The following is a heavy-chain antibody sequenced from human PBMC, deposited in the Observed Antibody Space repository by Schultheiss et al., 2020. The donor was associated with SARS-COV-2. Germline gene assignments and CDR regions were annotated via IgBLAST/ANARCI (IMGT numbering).Heavy chain of an antibody. CDR1: GFTFGDYA. D-gene: IGHD6-13*01. CDR2: ISYDGSNK. Sequence: GGSLRLSCTASGFTFGDYAMSWVRQAPGKGLEWVAVISYDGSNKYYADSVKGRFTISRDNAKNSLYLQMNSLRAEDTAVYYCARDQGIAAVRGEFDPWGQGTLVTVS. V-gene: IGHV3-30-3*01. J-gene: IGHJ5*02. CDR3: ARDQGIAAVRGEFDP.